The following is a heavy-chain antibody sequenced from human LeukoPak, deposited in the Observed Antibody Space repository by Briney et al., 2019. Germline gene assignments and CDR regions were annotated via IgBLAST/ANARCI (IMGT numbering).Heavy chain of an antibody. CDR3: ARGYCSGGSCYSARFDS. CDR1: GFTFDDFG. V-gene: IGHV3-20*04. CDR2: INWNGGST. Sequence: GGSLRLSCAASGFTFDDFGMSWVRQAPGKGLEWVSGINWNGGSTAYADSVKGRFTISRDNAKNSLYLQMNSLRAEDTALYYCARGYCSGGSCYSARFDSWGQGTLVTVSS. J-gene: IGHJ4*02. D-gene: IGHD2-15*01.